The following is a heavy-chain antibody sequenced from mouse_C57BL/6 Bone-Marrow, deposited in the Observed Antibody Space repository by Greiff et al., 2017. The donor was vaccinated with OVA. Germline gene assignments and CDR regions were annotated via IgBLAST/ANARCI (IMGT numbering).Heavy chain of an antibody. CDR3: VRQGRYYAMDY. CDR2: IRSKSNNYAT. CDR1: GFSFNTYA. D-gene: IGHD3-3*01. J-gene: IGHJ4*01. V-gene: IGHV10-1*01. Sequence: DVMLVESGGGLVQPKGSLKLSCAASGFSFNTYAMNWVRQAPGKGLEWVARIRSKSNNYATYYADSVKDRFTISRDDSESMLYLQMNNLKTEDTAMYYCVRQGRYYAMDYWGQGTSVTVSS.